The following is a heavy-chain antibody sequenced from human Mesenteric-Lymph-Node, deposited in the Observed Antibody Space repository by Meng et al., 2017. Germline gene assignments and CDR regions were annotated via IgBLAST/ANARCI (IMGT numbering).Heavy chain of an antibody. J-gene: IGHJ4*02. CDR3: ARAIYYDSGYFDY. CDR1: GGSISSYY. CDR2: IYYSGST. V-gene: IGHV4-59*01. D-gene: IGHD3-22*01. Sequence: SETLSLTCTVSGGSISSYYWSWIRQPPGKGLEWIGYIYYSGSTNYSPSLKSRVTISVDTSKNQFSLKLSSVTAADTAVYYCARAIYYDSGYFDYWGQGTLVTVSS.